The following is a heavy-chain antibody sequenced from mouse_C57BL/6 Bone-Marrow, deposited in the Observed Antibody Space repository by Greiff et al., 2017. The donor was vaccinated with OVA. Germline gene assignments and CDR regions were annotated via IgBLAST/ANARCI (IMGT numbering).Heavy chain of an antibody. CDR2: IDPSDSYT. CDR3: ATPQGDAFDY. J-gene: IGHJ2*01. Sequence: QVHVKQPGAELVMPGASVKLSCKASGYTFTSYWMHWVKQRPGQGLEWIGEIDPSDSYTNYNQKFKGKSTLTVDKSSSTAYMQLSSLTSEDSAVYYCATPQGDAFDYWGQGTTLTVSS. CDR1: GYTFTSYW. V-gene: IGHV1-69*01. D-gene: IGHD3-3*01.